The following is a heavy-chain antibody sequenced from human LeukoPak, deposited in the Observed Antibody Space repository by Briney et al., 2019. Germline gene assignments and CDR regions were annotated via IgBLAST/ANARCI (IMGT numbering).Heavy chain of an antibody. CDR2: IYYSGST. Sequence: SETLSLTCTVSGDSISGSSYYWVWIRRPPGKGLEWIGCIYYSGSTNYNPSLKSRVTISVDTSKNQFSLKLTSVTAADTAVYYCARATYCSGDSCYSGIFDYWGQGTLVTVSS. CDR3: ARATYCSGDSCYSGIFDY. CDR1: GDSISGSSYY. J-gene: IGHJ4*02. D-gene: IGHD2-15*01. V-gene: IGHV4-61*05.